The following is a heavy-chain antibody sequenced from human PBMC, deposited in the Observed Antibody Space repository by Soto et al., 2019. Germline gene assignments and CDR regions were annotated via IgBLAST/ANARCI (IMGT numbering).Heavy chain of an antibody. J-gene: IGHJ6*02. CDR2: IYYSGSS. V-gene: IGHV4-31*03. CDR1: GGSISSGGYY. D-gene: IGHD3-10*01. CDR3: ARVRYYYGSGSPYYDCGMDV. Sequence: QVQLQESGPGLVKPSQTLSLTCTVSGGSISSGGYYWSWIRQHPGKGLEWIGYIYYSGSSYYNPSLKRRVTISVDTSKNQFSLQLSSVTAADTAVYYCARVRYYYGSGSPYYDCGMDVWGQGPTVSVSS.